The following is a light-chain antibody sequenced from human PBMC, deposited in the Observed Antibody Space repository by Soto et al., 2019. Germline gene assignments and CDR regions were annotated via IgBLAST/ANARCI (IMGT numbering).Light chain of an antibody. V-gene: IGKV1-39*01. CDR1: QSTNTY. CDR3: QQLNFFPIT. CDR2: AAS. Sequence: DRVTITCRPSQSTNTYLNWYQQKPGKAPKLLIYAASNLQSGVPSRFSGSGSGTDFILTISSLQPEDFATYYCQQLNFFPITFGQGTRLEIK. J-gene: IGKJ5*01.